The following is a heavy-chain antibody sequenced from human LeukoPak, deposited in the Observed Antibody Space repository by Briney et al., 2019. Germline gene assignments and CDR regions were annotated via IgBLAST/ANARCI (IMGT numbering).Heavy chain of an antibody. V-gene: IGHV3-48*02. J-gene: IGHJ4*02. CDR2: ISGSSSSI. CDR3: ARPGGSSWSQFDY. Sequence: HPGGSLRLSCAASGFSFSSYSMDWVRQAPGKGLEWVSYISGSSSSIYYAGSVKGRFTISRDNAKNSLYLQMNSLRDEDTAVYYCARPGGSSWSQFDYWGQGTLVTVSS. D-gene: IGHD6-13*01. CDR1: GFSFSSYS.